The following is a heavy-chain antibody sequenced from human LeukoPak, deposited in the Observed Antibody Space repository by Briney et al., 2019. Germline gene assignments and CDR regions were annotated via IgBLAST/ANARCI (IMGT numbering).Heavy chain of an antibody. Sequence: SETLSLTCTVSGGSISSYYWSWIRQPPGKGLEWIGYIYYSGSTNYNPSLKSRVTISVDTSKNQFSLSLSSVTAADTAVYFCARVKVSAAGGTGAFDIWGQGTMVTVSS. CDR2: IYYSGST. CDR3: ARVKVSAAGGTGAFDI. J-gene: IGHJ3*02. CDR1: GGSISSYY. D-gene: IGHD6-13*01. V-gene: IGHV4-59*12.